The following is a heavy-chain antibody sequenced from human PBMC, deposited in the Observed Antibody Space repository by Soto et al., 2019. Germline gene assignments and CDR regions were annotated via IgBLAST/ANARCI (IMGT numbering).Heavy chain of an antibody. V-gene: IGHV3-48*03. CDR1: GFAFSSYE. CDR3: AKEKSVMNSGYDAFDV. Sequence: GGSLRLSCAASGFAFSSYEMDWVRQAPGKGLEWIAYMSAGGTIHYADSVKGRFTISRDNAKNSLYLDMNSLRAEDTAVYYCAKEKSVMNSGYDAFDVWGQGTMVTVSS. CDR2: MSAGGTI. D-gene: IGHD5-12*01. J-gene: IGHJ3*01.